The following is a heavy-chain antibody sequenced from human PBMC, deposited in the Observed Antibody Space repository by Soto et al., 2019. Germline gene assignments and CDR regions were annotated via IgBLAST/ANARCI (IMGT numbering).Heavy chain of an antibody. CDR2: IFSNDEK. CDR1: GFSLSNARVG. V-gene: IGHV2-26*01. CDR3: ARIMGATPFDY. J-gene: IGHJ4*02. Sequence: QVTLKESGPVLVKPTETLTLTCTVSGFSLSNARVGMSWIRQPPGKALEWLAHIFSNDEKLYSTSLQSRLNISKDTSKSQVVLTMTNMDPVDTATYYCARIMGATPFDYGGQGTLVTVSS. D-gene: IGHD1-26*01.